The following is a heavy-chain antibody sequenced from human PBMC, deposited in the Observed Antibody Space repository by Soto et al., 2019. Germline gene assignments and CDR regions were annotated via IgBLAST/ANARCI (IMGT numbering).Heavy chain of an antibody. CDR3: ARGSGVPYFDY. Sequence: SETLSLTCTVSGGSISSYYWSWIRQPPGKGLEWIGYIYYSGSTNYNPSLKSRVTISVDTSKNQFSLKLSSVTAADTAVYYCARGSGVPYFDYWGQGTLVTVSS. V-gene: IGHV4-59*01. J-gene: IGHJ4*02. CDR1: GGSISSYY. D-gene: IGHD1-26*01. CDR2: IYYSGST.